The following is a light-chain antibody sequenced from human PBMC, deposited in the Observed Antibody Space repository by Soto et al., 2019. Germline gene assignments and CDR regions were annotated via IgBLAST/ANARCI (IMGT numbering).Light chain of an antibody. CDR1: QSISASSS. V-gene: IGKV3-20*01. Sequence: EIGMTQSPATLSVSPWERATLSCTASQSISASSSFAWYQQKRGQAPRLLMYGASTRAAGIPDRFSGSGSGTDFTLTISRLDPEDFAVYYCQHYGTSQGIAFGQGTRLEIK. CDR3: QHYGTSQGIA. J-gene: IGKJ5*01. CDR2: GAS.